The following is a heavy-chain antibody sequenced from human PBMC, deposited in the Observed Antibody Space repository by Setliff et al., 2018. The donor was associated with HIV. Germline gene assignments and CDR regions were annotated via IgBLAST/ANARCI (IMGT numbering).Heavy chain of an antibody. CDR2: INANSGSP. J-gene: IGHJ5*02. D-gene: IGHD4-17*01. V-gene: IGHV7-4-1*02. CDR3: ARGLYGDYGGDLNWLDP. Sequence: ASVKVSCKASGYTFTNYAINWVRQAPGQGLEWMGWINANSGSPTYAQAFTGRFFFSVDTAVATAYLQINNLKTEDTAVYFCARGLYGDYGGDLNWLDPWGHGTRVTVSS. CDR1: GYTFTNYA.